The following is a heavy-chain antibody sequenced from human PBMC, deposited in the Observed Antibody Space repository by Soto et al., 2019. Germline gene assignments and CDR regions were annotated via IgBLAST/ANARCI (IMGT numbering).Heavy chain of an antibody. V-gene: IGHV3-21*01. CDR2: IIISSSYI. Sequence: EVQLVESGGGLVKPGGSLRLSCAASGFTFSSYSMNWVRQAPGKGLEWVSSIIISSSYIYYADSVKGRFTISRDNAKNSLYLQMNSLRAEDMAVYYCARGSTAMVPFDYLGQGNLVNVSS. J-gene: IGHJ4*02. CDR1: GFTFSSYS. D-gene: IGHD5-18*01. CDR3: ARGSTAMVPFDY.